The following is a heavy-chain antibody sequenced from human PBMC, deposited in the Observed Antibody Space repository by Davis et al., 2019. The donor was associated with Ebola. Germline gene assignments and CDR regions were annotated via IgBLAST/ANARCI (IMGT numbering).Heavy chain of an antibody. D-gene: IGHD6-19*01. CDR3: VKASGQWLVTFDY. CDR1: GFTFSNYA. CDR2: ISTIGLGT. Sequence: GGSLRLSCAASGFTFSNYAMHWVRQAPGKGLEYVSGISTIGLGTYYADSVKGRFTISRDNSKNTLYLQMSSLRAEDTAVYYCVKASGQWLVTFDYWGQGTLVTVSS. V-gene: IGHV3-64D*06. J-gene: IGHJ4*02.